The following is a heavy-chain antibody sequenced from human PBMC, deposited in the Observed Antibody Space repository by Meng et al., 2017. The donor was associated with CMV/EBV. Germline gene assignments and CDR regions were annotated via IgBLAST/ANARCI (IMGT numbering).Heavy chain of an antibody. CDR1: GGTFSSYA. J-gene: IGHJ6*02. CDR2: IIPILGIA. V-gene: IGHV1-69*10. CDR3: ARVPRVLRFLEWLSSSPDYYYYYGMDV. D-gene: IGHD3-3*01. Sequence: SVKVSCKASGGTFSSYAISWVRRAPGQGLEWMGGIIPILGIANYAQKFQGRVTITADKSTSTAYMELSSLRSEDTAVYYCARVPRVLRFLEWLSSSPDYYYYYGMDVWGQGTTVTVSS.